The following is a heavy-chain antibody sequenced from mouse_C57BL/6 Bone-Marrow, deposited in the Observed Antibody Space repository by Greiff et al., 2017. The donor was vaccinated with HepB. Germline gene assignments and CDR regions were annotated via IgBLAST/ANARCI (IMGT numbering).Heavy chain of an antibody. CDR1: GYTFTSYG. Sequence: QVQLQQSGAELARPGASVKLSCKASGYTFTSYGISWVKQRTGQGLEWIGEIYPRCGNTYYNEKFKGKATLTADKSSSTAYMELRSLTSEDSAVFFCARGVWVYAMDYWGQGTSVTVSS. D-gene: IGHD4-1*01. CDR2: IYPRCGNT. V-gene: IGHV1-81*01. CDR3: ARGVWVYAMDY. J-gene: IGHJ4*01.